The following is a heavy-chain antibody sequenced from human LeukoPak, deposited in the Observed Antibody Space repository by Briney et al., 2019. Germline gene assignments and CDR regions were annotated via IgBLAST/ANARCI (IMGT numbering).Heavy chain of an antibody. J-gene: IGHJ4*02. CDR1: GFTFSRFR. D-gene: IGHD3-16*01. CDR2: INQDGSEI. CDR3: ASSWGPAIDF. Sequence: PGESLRLSCAASGFTFSRFRMSWVRQPPGKGLEWVANINQDGSEIYYVDSVKGRFTVSTVNAKNSLYLQMTSLRAEDTAVYYCASSWGPAIDFWGQGTLVTVSS. V-gene: IGHV3-7*01.